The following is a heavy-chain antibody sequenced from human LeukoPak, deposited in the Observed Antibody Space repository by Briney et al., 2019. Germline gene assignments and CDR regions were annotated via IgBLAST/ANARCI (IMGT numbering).Heavy chain of an antibody. V-gene: IGHV1-8*01. CDR2: MNPNSGDT. J-gene: IGHJ4*02. D-gene: IGHD5-18*01. CDR3: ARGGGRIQLWSYFDY. Sequence: GASVTVSCKASGYTFTSYDINWVRQATGQGLEWMGWMNPNSGDTGYAQKFQGRVTITADESTSTAYMELSSLRSEDTAVYYCARGGGRIQLWSYFDYWGQGTLVTVSS. CDR1: GYTFTSYD.